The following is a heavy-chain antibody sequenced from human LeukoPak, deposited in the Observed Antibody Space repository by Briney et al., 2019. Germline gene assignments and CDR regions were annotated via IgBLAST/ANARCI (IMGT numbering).Heavy chain of an antibody. CDR2: INPNSGGT. CDR3: ARESQEGYYYDNSGMDV. V-gene: IGHV1-2*02. Sequence: ASVKVSCKASGYTFTGYYMHWVRQAPGQGLEWMGWINPNSGGTNYAQKFQGRVTMTRDTSISTAYMELSRLRSDDTAVYYCARESQEGYYYDNSGMDVWGKGTTVTVSS. D-gene: IGHD3-22*01. J-gene: IGHJ6*04. CDR1: GYTFTGYY.